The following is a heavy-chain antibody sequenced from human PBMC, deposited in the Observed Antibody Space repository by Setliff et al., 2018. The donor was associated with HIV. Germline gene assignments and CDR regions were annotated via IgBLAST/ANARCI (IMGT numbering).Heavy chain of an antibody. Sequence: GASVKVSCKASGYTFTGYYMHWVRQAPGQGLEWMGWISGYNGNTNYAQKFQGRVTMTRNTSINTVYMELSSLTSEDTAVYYCARAYSTPYYYYYYMDVWGKGTTVTVSS. V-gene: IGHV1-2*02. J-gene: IGHJ6*03. CDR1: GYTFTGYY. D-gene: IGHD4-4*01. CDR2: ISGYNGNT. CDR3: ARAYSTPYYYYYYMDV.